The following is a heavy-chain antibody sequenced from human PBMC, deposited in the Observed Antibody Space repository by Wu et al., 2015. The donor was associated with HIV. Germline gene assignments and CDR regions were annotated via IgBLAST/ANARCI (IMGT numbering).Heavy chain of an antibody. Sequence: QMQLVQSGTEVKKPGASVKVSCKASGYTFTGYFIHWVRQAPGQGLEWMGWINPNTGGTNYAQKFQGRVTMTRDTSITTAYMELSRLRSDDTAVYYCARDDDYYDSSGFGLGYWGQGTLVTVSS. D-gene: IGHD3-22*01. CDR1: GYTFTGYF. CDR3: ARDDDYYDSSGFGLGY. J-gene: IGHJ4*02. CDR2: INPNTGGT. V-gene: IGHV1-2*02.